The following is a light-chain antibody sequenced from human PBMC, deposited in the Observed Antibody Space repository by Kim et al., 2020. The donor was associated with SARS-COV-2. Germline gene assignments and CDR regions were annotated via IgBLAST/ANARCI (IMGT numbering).Light chain of an antibody. CDR3: QSRDSGGRVM. CDR2: GRN. CDR1: SLRSYY. V-gene: IGLV3-19*01. Sequence: SSELTQDPVVSVALGQKVRITCQGDSLRSYYATWYQQKPRQAPVLVIYGRNNRPSGIPDRFSGSASGNTASLTISGTQAEDEADFFCQSRDSGGRVMFGGGTQLTVL. J-gene: IGLJ3*02.